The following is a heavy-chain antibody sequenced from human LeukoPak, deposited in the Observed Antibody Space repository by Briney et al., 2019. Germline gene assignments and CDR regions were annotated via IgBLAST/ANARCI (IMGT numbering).Heavy chain of an antibody. J-gene: IGHJ5*02. CDR2: MNPNGGYT. V-gene: IGHV1-8*01. CDR3: ARGQNWFDP. Sequence: ASVKVSCKASGYTFTSYDIIWVRQATGQGLEWMGWMNPNGGYTGSAQKFQGRVTMTRNTSISTAYMELSSLRSEDTAVYYCARGQNWFDPWGQGTLVTVSS. CDR1: GYTFTSYD.